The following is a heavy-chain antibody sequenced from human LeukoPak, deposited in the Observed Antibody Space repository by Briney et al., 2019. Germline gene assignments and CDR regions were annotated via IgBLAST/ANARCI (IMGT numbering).Heavy chain of an antibody. CDR2: INPSSGGT. Sequence: EASVKVSCKASGGTFSSYAISWVRQAPGQGLEWMGWINPSSGGTNYAQKFQGRVTMTRDTSISTAYMELSRLRSDDTAVYYCARDGIVGATDAFDIWGQGTMVTVSS. D-gene: IGHD1-26*01. CDR3: ARDGIVGATDAFDI. CDR1: GGTFSSYA. V-gene: IGHV1-2*02. J-gene: IGHJ3*02.